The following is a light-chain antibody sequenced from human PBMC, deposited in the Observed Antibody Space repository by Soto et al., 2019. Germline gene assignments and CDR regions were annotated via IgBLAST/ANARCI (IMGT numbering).Light chain of an antibody. V-gene: IGKV3-11*01. CDR1: QGISRK. J-gene: IGKJ5*01. CDR2: GAS. CDR3: QQRSNWPPIT. Sequence: IVMTQSAATLSVAPGERVTFSCRASQGISRKVAWYQHKPGQAPRLLISGASIRAAGIPARFSGSGFGTDFTLTISSLEPEDAAVYYCQQRSNWPPITFGQGTRLEIK.